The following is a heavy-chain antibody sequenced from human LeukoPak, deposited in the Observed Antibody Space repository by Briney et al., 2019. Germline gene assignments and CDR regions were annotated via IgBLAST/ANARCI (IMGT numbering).Heavy chain of an antibody. J-gene: IGHJ4*02. CDR1: GFTVSSNY. Sequence: GGSLRLSCAASGFTVSSNYMSWVRQAPGKGLEWVSVIYSGGSTYYADSVKGRFTISRDNSKNTLYLQMNSLRAEDTAVYYCASKVITGTTQDQYFDSWGQGTLVTVSS. CDR2: IYSGGST. D-gene: IGHD4-17*01. CDR3: ASKVITGTTQDQYFDS. V-gene: IGHV3-53*01.